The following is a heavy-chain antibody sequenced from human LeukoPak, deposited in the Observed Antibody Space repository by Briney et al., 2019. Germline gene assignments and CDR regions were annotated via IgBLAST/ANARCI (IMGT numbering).Heavy chain of an antibody. Sequence: GASVKVSCKASGYTFTDYYIHWVRQGPGPGLERMGWISPNSGGTTYAQRVQGRVTMTRDTSIGTAYLELSGLRSDDTAVYYCARDRSALGYRQFDCWGQGTLVTVSS. D-gene: IGHD5-18*01. CDR2: ISPNSGGT. CDR3: ARDRSALGYRQFDC. J-gene: IGHJ4*02. CDR1: GYTFTDYY. V-gene: IGHV1-2*02.